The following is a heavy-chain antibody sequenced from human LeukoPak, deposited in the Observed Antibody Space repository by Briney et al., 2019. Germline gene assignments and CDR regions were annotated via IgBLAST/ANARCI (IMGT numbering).Heavy chain of an antibody. CDR2: IIPIFGTA. V-gene: IGHV1-69*05. Sequence: GASVKVSCKASGGTFSSYAFSWVRQAPGQGLEWMGGIIPIFGTANYAQKFQGRVTITTDESTSTAYMELSRLRSDDTAVYYCARGVVPAAMRPAIDYWGQGTLVTVSS. CDR3: ARGVVPAAMRPAIDY. J-gene: IGHJ4*02. CDR1: GGTFSSYA. D-gene: IGHD2-2*01.